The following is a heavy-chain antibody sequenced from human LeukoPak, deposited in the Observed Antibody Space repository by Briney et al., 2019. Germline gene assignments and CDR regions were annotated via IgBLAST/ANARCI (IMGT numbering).Heavy chain of an antibody. D-gene: IGHD2-15*01. J-gene: IGHJ4*02. CDR2: IYGAGAT. V-gene: IGHV3-53*01. Sequence: PGGSLRLSCAAYGLTVSSEYLAWVRQAPGKGLEWISAIYGAGATYYADSVQGRLTISRDTYSNALYLQMNSLRVEDTAVYHCARLLPASRHYFDYWGQGTLVTVSS. CDR3: ARLLPASRHYFDY. CDR1: GLTVSSEY.